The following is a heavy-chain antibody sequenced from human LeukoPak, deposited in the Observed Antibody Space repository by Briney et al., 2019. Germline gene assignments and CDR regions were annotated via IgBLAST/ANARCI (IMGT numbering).Heavy chain of an antibody. CDR3: ASSEPLSTVTTSHNWFDP. V-gene: IGHV1-69*13. J-gene: IGHJ5*02. CDR2: IIPIFGTA. Sequence: SVKVSCKASGGTFSSYAISWVRQAPGQGLEWMGGIIPIFGTANYAQKFQGRVTITADESTSTAYMELSSLRSEDTAVYYCASSEPLSTVTTSHNWFDPWGQGTLVTVSS. D-gene: IGHD4-17*01. CDR1: GGTFSSYA.